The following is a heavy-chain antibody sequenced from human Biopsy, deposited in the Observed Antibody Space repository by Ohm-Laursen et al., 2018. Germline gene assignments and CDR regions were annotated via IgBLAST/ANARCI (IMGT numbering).Heavy chain of an antibody. CDR3: ARDYQPTIITIHYYYYGMDV. J-gene: IGHJ6*02. V-gene: IGHV1-18*01. D-gene: IGHD2-2*01. Sequence: GASVKVSCNASGYTFINYGFSWVRQAPGQGLEWMGWINPYNGDTNYAQKLQGRVTMTTDTSTSTAYMELRSLRSDDTAVYYCARDYQPTIITIHYYYYGMDVWGQGTTVTVSS. CDR1: GYTFINYG. CDR2: INPYNGDT.